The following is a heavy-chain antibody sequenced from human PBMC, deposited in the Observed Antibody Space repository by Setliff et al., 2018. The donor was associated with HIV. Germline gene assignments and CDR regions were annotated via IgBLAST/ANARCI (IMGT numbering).Heavy chain of an antibody. CDR3: ATASSSSWFTYYYYMDV. Sequence: SLTCAVYGGSFSGYYWSWIRQPPGKGLEWIGEINHSGSTNYNPSLKSRVTISVDTSKNQFSLKLSSVTAADTAVYYCATASSSSWFTYYYYMDVWGKGTTVTVSS. J-gene: IGHJ6*03. D-gene: IGHD6-13*01. CDR1: GGSFSGYY. V-gene: IGHV4-34*01. CDR2: INHSGST.